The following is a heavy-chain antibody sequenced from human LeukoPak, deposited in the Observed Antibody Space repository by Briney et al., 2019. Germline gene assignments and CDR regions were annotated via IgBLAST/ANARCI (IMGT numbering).Heavy chain of an antibody. V-gene: IGHV3-30-3*01. CDR2: ISYDGSNK. D-gene: IGHD5-24*01. J-gene: IGHJ4*02. CDR1: GFTFSSYA. CDR3: ARGDLPQYYLDY. Sequence: SGGSLRLSCAASGFTFSSYAMHWVRQAPGKELEWVAVISYDGSNKYYADSVKGRFTISRDNSKNTLYLQMNSLRAEDTAVYYCARGDLPQYYLDYWGQGTLVTVSS.